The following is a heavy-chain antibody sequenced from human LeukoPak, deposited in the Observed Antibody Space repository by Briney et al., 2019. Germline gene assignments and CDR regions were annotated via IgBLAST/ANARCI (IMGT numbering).Heavy chain of an antibody. J-gene: IGHJ4*02. CDR1: GGSISSGDYY. D-gene: IGHD3-22*01. V-gene: IGHV4-30-4*01. Sequence: SQTLSLTCTVSGGSISSGDYYWSWIRQPPGKGLEWIGYFYYSGSTYYNPSLKSRVTISVDTSKNQFSLKLSSVTAADTAVYYCARVYYYDNSGYGKDYFDYWGQGTLVTVSS. CDR2: FYYSGST. CDR3: ARVYYYDNSGYGKDYFDY.